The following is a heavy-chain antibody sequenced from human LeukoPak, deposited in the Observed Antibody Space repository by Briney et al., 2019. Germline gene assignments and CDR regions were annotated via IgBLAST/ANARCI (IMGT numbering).Heavy chain of an antibody. D-gene: IGHD4-23*01. J-gene: IGHJ6*03. Sequence: ASVKVSCKTSGYTFTGYYMHCVRQAPGQGLEWMGWINPNSGGTNYAQKFQGRVTMTRDTSISTAYMELSRLRSDDTAVYYCARADYGGNSWRYYYYYMDVWGKGTTVTVSS. CDR3: ARADYGGNSWRYYYYYMDV. V-gene: IGHV1-2*02. CDR1: GYTFTGYY. CDR2: INPNSGGT.